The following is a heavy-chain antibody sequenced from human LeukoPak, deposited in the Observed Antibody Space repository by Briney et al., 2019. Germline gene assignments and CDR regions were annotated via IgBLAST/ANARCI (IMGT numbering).Heavy chain of an antibody. D-gene: IGHD6-13*01. CDR3: ARGIAAVTYFDF. CDR2: ISGSGANT. CDR1: GFTFSSYA. J-gene: IGHJ4*02. V-gene: IGHV3-23*01. Sequence: TGGSLRLSCAASGFTFSSYAMSWVRQAPGKGLEWVSAISGSGANTHYADSVKGRFTISRDNSKNTLYLQMNSLRAEDTAVYYCARGIAAVTYFDFWGQGTLVTVSS.